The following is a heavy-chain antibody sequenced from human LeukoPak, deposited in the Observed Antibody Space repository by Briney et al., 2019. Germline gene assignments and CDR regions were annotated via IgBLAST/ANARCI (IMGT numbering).Heavy chain of an antibody. J-gene: IGHJ4*02. CDR1: GFTFSHYY. V-gene: IGHV3-11*04. CDR3: ARERDGYNR. D-gene: IGHD5-24*01. CDR2: ITGSGETI. Sequence: GGSLTLSCAASGFTFSHYYINWIRQAPGKALEWVSYITGSGETIYYADSVKGRFTISRDNSKNTLYLQMNSLRAEDTAVYYCARERDGYNRWGQGTLVTVPS.